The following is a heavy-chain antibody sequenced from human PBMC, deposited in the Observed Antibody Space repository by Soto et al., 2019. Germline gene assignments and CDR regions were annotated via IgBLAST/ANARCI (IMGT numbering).Heavy chain of an antibody. CDR1: GYSFTGQD. D-gene: IGHD1-26*01. CDR3: VKVAELKSGYYRAMDV. V-gene: IGHV1-8*01. CDR2: MNPKSGGT. J-gene: IGHJ6*02. Sequence: QVQLVQSGAEVRKPGASVRVSCKASGYSFTGQDVNWVRQASGQGLEWMGWMNPKSGGTGYAQKFQGRVTMTRATSINSAYMDLSGLTSQDTAVYYCVKVAELKSGYYRAMDVWGQGTTVTVSS.